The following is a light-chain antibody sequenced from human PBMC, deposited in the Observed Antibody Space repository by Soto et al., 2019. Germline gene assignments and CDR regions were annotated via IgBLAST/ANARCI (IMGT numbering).Light chain of an antibody. CDR3: QHYGSAPQT. J-gene: IGKJ2*01. CDR2: GAS. CDR1: QSVSSGY. V-gene: IGKV3-20*01. Sequence: EIVLTQSPVTLSLSPGERATRSFRASQSVSSGYLAWYQQKPRQAPRLLIYGASSRATGIPDRFSGSGSGTDFTLTISRLEPEDFEVYYCQHYGSAPQTFGQGTKVDIK.